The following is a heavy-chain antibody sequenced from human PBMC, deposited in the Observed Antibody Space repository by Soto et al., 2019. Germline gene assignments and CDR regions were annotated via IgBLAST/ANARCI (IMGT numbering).Heavy chain of an antibody. Sequence: GSLGLACEASGVRFCGFDMPWVRKQTGTGLEWVSSIGTAGDTYYADSVKGRFTISRDNSKNTLYLQINSLRAEDTAVYYCARDKFLEWLLHPYGMDVWGQGTTVTVSS. J-gene: IGHJ6*02. V-gene: IGHV3-13*01. CDR3: ARDKFLEWLLHPYGMDV. D-gene: IGHD3-3*01. CDR2: IGTAGDT. CDR1: GVRFCGFD.